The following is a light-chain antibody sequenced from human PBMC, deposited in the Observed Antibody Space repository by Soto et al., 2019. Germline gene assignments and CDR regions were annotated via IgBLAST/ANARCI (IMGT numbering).Light chain of an antibody. Sequence: EIVLTQSPGTLSLSPGERATLSCRASQSVSSSYLAWYQQKPGQAPGLLIHGASRRATGIPDRFSGSGSGTDFTLTISRLEPEDFAVYYCQQYGSSPLVTFGQGTRLEIK. V-gene: IGKV3-20*01. CDR1: QSVSSSY. CDR2: GAS. J-gene: IGKJ5*01. CDR3: QQYGSSPLVT.